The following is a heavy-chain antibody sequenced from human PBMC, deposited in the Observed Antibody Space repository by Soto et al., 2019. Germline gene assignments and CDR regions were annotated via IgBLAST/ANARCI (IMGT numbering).Heavy chain of an antibody. CDR2: IYYSGST. CDR3: ARVVAMAPYDAFDI. V-gene: IGHV4-59*01. CDR1: GGSISSYY. Sequence: KPSETLSLTCTVSGGSISSYYWSWIRQPPGKGLEWIGYIYYSGSTNYNPSLKSRVTISVDTSKNQFSLKLSSVTAADTAVYYCARVVAMAPYDAFDIWGQGTMVTVSS. D-gene: IGHD2-15*01. J-gene: IGHJ3*02.